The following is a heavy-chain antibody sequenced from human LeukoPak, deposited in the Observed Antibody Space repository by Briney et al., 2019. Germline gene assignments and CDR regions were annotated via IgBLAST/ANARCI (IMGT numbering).Heavy chain of an antibody. Sequence: SETLSLTRAVYGGSFSGYSWSWIRPPPGKGLEWIGEINHSGSTNYNPSLKSRVTISVDTSKNQFSLKLSSVTAADPPVYYCARRQLQTWFDPWGQGTLVTVSS. CDR2: INHSGST. CDR3: ARRQLQTWFDP. D-gene: IGHD2-2*01. J-gene: IGHJ5*02. V-gene: IGHV4-34*01. CDR1: GGSFSGYS.